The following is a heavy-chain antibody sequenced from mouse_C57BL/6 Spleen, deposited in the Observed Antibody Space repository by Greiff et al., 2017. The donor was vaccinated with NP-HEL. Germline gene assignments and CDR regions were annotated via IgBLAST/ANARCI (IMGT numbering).Heavy chain of an antibody. V-gene: IGHV14-2*01. D-gene: IGHD6-1*01. J-gene: IGHJ4*01. CDR1: GFTIKDYY. CDR2: IDPEDGET. CDR3: AGHFHYYAMDY. Sequence: VQLQQSGAELVKPGASVKLSCTASGFTIKDYYMHWVKQRTEQGLEWIGRIDPEDGETKYDPKFQGKATITADTSSNTAYLQLSSLTSEDTAVYYCAGHFHYYAMDYWGQGTSVTVSS.